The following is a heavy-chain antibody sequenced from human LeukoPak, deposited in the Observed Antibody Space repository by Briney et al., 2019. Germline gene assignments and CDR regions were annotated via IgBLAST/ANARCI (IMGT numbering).Heavy chain of an antibody. CDR3: ARVSSGYYRNFDY. CDR1: GGSIISSNYY. D-gene: IGHD3-22*01. V-gene: IGHV4-39*07. J-gene: IGHJ4*02. CDR2: IYYSGST. Sequence: PSETLSLTCTVSGGSIISSNYYWGWIRQPPGKGLEWIATIYYSGSTNYNPSLKSRVTISVDTSKNQFSLKLSSVTAADTAVYYCARVSSGYYRNFDYWGQGTLVTVSS.